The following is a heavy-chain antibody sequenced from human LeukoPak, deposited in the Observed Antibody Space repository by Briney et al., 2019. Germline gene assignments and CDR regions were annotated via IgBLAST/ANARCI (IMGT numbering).Heavy chain of an antibody. D-gene: IGHD2-21*01. V-gene: IGHV3-30*02. Sequence: GGSLRLSCAASGFTVSSNYTSWVRQAPGKGLEWVTFIQSDGSNKYYTDSVKGRFTISRDNSKNTLYLQMNRLRPEDTAVYYCAKELFDAFDIWGQGTMVTVSS. CDR3: AKELFDAFDI. CDR1: GFTVSSNY. J-gene: IGHJ3*02. CDR2: IQSDGSNK.